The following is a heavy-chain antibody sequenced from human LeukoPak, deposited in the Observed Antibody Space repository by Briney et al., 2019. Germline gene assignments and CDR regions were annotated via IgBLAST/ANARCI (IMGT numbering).Heavy chain of an antibody. Sequence: ASVKGSCKGCGYTFTGSYMQWVRQAPGQGLEWMGWITTNSGGTNNAQKCQGRDTMTRDTSINTAYMELSRLRYNDTAVYYCARNHCSSISSYEDYYYGLDVWGQGTTVTVSS. J-gene: IGHJ6*02. D-gene: IGHD2-2*01. CDR2: ITTNSGGT. V-gene: IGHV1-2*02. CDR1: GYTFTGSY. CDR3: ARNHCSSISSYEDYYYGLDV.